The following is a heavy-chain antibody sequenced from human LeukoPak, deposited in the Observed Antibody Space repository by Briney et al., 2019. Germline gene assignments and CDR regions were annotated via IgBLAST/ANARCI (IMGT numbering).Heavy chain of an antibody. Sequence: ASVKVSCKDSGYMFTSYAISWVRQAPGQGLEWMGWISAYNGKTIYAQKFQGRVTMTTDTSTTTAYMELRSLRSDDTAVYYCARHPYYDSSGYYVYWGQGTLVTVSS. J-gene: IGHJ4*02. CDR1: GYMFTSYA. CDR2: ISAYNGKT. V-gene: IGHV1-18*01. D-gene: IGHD3-22*01. CDR3: ARHPYYDSSGYYVY.